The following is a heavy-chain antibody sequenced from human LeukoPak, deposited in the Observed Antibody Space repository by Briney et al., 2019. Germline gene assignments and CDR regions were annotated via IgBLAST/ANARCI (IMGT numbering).Heavy chain of an antibody. D-gene: IGHD3-22*01. V-gene: IGHV1-2*02. Sequence: ASVKVSCKASGYTFTGYYMHWVRQAPGRGLEWMGWINPNSGGTNYAQKFQGRVTMTRDTSISTAYMELSRLRSDDTAVYYCARPVENYYDSSGYYFDYWGQGTLVTVSS. CDR1: GYTFTGYY. J-gene: IGHJ4*02. CDR3: ARPVENYYDSSGYYFDY. CDR2: INPNSGGT.